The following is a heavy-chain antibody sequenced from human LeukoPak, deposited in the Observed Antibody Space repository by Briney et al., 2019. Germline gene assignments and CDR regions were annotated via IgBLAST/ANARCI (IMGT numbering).Heavy chain of an antibody. CDR3: ARQIAAYDNYYYYGMDV. J-gene: IGHJ6*02. Sequence: ASVKVSCKASGYTFTSYDINWVRQATGQGLEWMGWMNPNSGNTGYAQKFQGRVTMTRNTSISTAYMELSSLRSEDTAVYYCARQIAAYDNYYYYGMDVWGQGTSVTVSS. D-gene: IGHD6-13*01. CDR1: GYTFTSYD. V-gene: IGHV1-8*01. CDR2: MNPNSGNT.